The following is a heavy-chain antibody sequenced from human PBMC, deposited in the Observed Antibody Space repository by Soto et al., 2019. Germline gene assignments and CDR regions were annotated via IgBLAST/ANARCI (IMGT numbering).Heavy chain of an antibody. J-gene: IGHJ6*03. D-gene: IGHD3-10*01. V-gene: IGHV3-21*01. Sequence: GGSLRLSCAASGFTFSSYSMNWVRQAPGKGLEWVSSISSSSSYIYYADSVKGRFTISRDNAKNSLYLQMNSLRAEDTAVYYCAREVMVRGPLTNYYYYMDVWGKGTTVTVSS. CDR3: AREVMVRGPLTNYYYYMDV. CDR1: GFTFSSYS. CDR2: ISSSSSYI.